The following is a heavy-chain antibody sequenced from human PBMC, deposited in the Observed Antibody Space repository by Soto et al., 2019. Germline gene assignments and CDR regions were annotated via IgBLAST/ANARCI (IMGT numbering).Heavy chain of an antibody. Sequence: ASVKVSCKASGGTFSSYAISWVRRAPGQGLEWMGGIIPIFGTANYAQKFQGRVTITADESTSTAYMELSSLRSEDTAVYYCARGGGSGSYKTWLDYWGQGTLVTVSS. CDR2: IIPIFGTA. J-gene: IGHJ4*02. CDR3: ARGGGSGSYKTWLDY. CDR1: GGTFSSYA. V-gene: IGHV1-69*13. D-gene: IGHD1-26*01.